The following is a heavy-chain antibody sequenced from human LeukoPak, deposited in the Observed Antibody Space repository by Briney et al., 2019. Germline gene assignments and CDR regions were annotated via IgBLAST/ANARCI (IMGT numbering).Heavy chain of an antibody. Sequence: GGSLRLSCAASGFTFSTYAMSWVRQAPGKGLEWVSSISGSGDSTYYVNSVKGRFTISRDNSKNTVYLQMNSLRAEDTAVYYCARGKAGGLVDLFDPWGQGTLVTVSS. J-gene: IGHJ5*02. CDR2: ISGSGDST. D-gene: IGHD3/OR15-3a*01. CDR3: ARGKAGGLVDLFDP. CDR1: GFTFSTYA. V-gene: IGHV3-23*01.